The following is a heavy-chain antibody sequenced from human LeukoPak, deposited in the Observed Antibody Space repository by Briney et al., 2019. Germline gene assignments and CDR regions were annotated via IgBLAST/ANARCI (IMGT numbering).Heavy chain of an antibody. CDR3: ARQVGYSSSSRWFDP. D-gene: IGHD6-6*01. V-gene: IGHV4-39*01. CDR1: SGSISSGSYY. CDR2: IYYGGST. Sequence: KPSETLSLTCTVSSGSISSGSYYWAWVRQPRGKGLEWIGSIYYGGSTYYNPSLTSRVTISVDTSKNQFSLKVRSVTAADTSVYYCARQVGYSSSSRWFDPWGQGTLVTVSS. J-gene: IGHJ5*02.